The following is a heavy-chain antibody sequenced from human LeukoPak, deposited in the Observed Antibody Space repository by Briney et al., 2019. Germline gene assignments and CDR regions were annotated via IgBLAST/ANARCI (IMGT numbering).Heavy chain of an antibody. CDR1: GGSISSHY. CDR3: ARARHHYYGSGSYYIDY. V-gene: IGHV4-59*11. D-gene: IGHD3-10*01. J-gene: IGHJ4*02. CDR2: IYYSGST. Sequence: SETLSLTCTVSGGSISSHYWSWIRQPPGKGLEWIGYIYYSGSTNYNPSLKSRVTISVDTSKNQFSLKLSSVTAADTAVYYCARARHHYYGSGSYYIDYWGQGTLVTVSS.